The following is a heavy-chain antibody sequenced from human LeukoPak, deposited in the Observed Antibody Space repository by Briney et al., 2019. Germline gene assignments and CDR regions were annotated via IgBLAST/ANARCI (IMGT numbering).Heavy chain of an antibody. V-gene: IGHV3-30*03. CDR2: ISYDGSNK. D-gene: IGHD4-4*01. J-gene: IGHJ6*02. CDR3: AREVGNSRYYYYYGMDV. Sequence: GGSLRLSCAASGFTFSSYGMHWVRQAPGKGLEWVAVISYDGSNKYYADSVKGRFTISRDNSKNTLYLQMNSLRAEDTAVYYCAREVGNSRYYYYYGMDVWGQGTTVTVSS. CDR1: GFTFSSYG.